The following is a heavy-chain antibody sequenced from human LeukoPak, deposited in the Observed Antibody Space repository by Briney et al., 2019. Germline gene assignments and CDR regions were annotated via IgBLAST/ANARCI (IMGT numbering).Heavy chain of an antibody. J-gene: IGHJ4*02. CDR2: IYYSGST. CDR1: GVSISSSSYY. V-gene: IGHV4-39*01. CDR3: ARLYAAMVGRYFDY. Sequence: TSETLSLTCTVSGVSISSSSYYWGWIRQPPGKGLEWIGSIYYSGSTYYNPSLKSRVTISVDTSKNQFSLKLSSVTAADTAVYYCARLYAAMVGRYFDYWGQGTLVTVSS. D-gene: IGHD5-18*01.